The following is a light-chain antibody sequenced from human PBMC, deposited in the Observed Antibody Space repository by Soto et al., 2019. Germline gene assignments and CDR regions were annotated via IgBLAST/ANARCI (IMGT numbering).Light chain of an antibody. CDR3: QQYYSPPLS. J-gene: IGKJ4*01. CDR2: WAS. V-gene: IGKV4-1*01. CDR1: QSLLFSSNNKNY. Sequence: DIVMTQSPDSLAVSLGERATINCKSSQSLLFSSNNKNYLAWYQQKGGQPPKLLIYWASTRESGVPDRFSGSGSETEVTLTSTSLQAEDVAVYYCQQYYSPPLSFGGGTKVEIK.